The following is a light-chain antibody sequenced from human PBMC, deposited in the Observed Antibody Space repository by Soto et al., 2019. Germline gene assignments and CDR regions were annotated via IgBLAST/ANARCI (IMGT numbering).Light chain of an antibody. V-gene: IGKV1-39*01. Sequence: DIQMTQSPSSLSASLGDRVTITCRASQSISSYLNWYQQKPGKAPKLLIYAASSLQSGVPSSFSGSGSATDFTLTISSLQPEDFATYYCQQSYSTPKLTFGGGTKVEIK. CDR3: QQSYSTPKLT. CDR2: AAS. J-gene: IGKJ4*01. CDR1: QSISSY.